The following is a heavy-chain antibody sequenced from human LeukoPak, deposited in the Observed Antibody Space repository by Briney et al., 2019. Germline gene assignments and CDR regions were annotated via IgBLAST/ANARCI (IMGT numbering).Heavy chain of an antibody. CDR3: ARGPGIQLHFDY. J-gene: IGHJ4*02. Sequence: GGSLRLSCAASGFIFSSYGMHWVRQAPGKGLEWVAFIRYDGSNDYYADSVKGRFTISRDNSKNTLYLQMNSLRAEDTAVYYCARGPGIQLHFDYWGQGTLVTVSS. D-gene: IGHD5-18*01. V-gene: IGHV3-30*02. CDR2: IRYDGSND. CDR1: GFIFSSYG.